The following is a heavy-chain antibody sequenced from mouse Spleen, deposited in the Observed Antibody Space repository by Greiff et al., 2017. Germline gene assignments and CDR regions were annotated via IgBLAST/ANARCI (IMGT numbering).Heavy chain of an antibody. V-gene: IGHV1-15*01. D-gene: IGHD2-1*01. CDR2: IDPETGGT. J-gene: IGHJ3*01. CDR3: TREDYGNYPFAY. Sequence: QVQLQQSGAELVRPGASVTLSCKASGYTLPDYEMHWVKQTPVHGLEWIGAIDPETGGTAYNQKFKGKAILTADKSSSTAYMELRSLTSEDSAVYYCTREDYGNYPFAYWGQGTLVTVSA. CDR1: GYTLPDYE.